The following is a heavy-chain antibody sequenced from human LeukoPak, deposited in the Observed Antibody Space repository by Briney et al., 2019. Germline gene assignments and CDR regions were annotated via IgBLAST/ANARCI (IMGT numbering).Heavy chain of an antibody. J-gene: IGHJ4*02. CDR2: ISWNSGSI. Sequence: GGSLRLSCAASGFTFDDYAMHWVRQAPGKGLEWVSGISWNSGSIGYADSVKGRFTISRDNAKNSLYLQMNSLRAEDTAVYYCARAYNYGVTYFDYWGQGTLVTVSS. V-gene: IGHV3-9*01. CDR1: GFTFDDYA. D-gene: IGHD5-18*01. CDR3: ARAYNYGVTYFDY.